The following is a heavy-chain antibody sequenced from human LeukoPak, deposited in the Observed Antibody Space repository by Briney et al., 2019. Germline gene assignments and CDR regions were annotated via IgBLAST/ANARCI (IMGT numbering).Heavy chain of an antibody. CDR3: ARDRYGSSVDWGLLDY. CDR1: GFTFSSYS. V-gene: IGHV3-48*01. CDR2: ISSSSSTI. D-gene: IGHD3-10*01. J-gene: IGHJ4*02. Sequence: PGGSLRLSCAASGFTFSSYSMNWVRQAPGKGLEWVSYISSSSSTIYYADSVKGRFTISRDNAKNSLYLQMNSLRAEDTAVYYCARDRYGSSVDWGLLDYWGQGTLVTVSS.